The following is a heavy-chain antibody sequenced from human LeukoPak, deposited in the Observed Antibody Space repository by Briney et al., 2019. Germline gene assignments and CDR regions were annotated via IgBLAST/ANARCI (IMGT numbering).Heavy chain of an antibody. CDR3: ARPNYGDYDPLDY. CDR1: GYTFTIYA. J-gene: IGHJ4*02. V-gene: IGHV1-3*01. Sequence: ASVTVSCKASGYTFTIYAMHWVRQAPGQRLEWMGWINAGNGNTKYSQKFQGRVTITRDTSASTAYMELSSLRSEDTAVYYCARPNYGDYDPLDYWGQGTLVTVSS. CDR2: INAGNGNT. D-gene: IGHD4-17*01.